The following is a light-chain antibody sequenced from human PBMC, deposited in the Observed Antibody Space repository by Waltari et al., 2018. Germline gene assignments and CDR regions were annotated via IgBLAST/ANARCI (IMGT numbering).Light chain of an antibody. Sequence: DVVMTQSPLSLPVTLGQPASISCRSSQSLVFSEGNTYLNWFHQRPGQSPRRLIYQVSDRDSGVPDRFSGSGSGTDFTLKISRVEAEDVGLYYCMQGTHWPWTFGQGTKVEIK. V-gene: IGKV2-30*01. CDR3: MQGTHWPWT. CDR2: QVS. J-gene: IGKJ1*01. CDR1: QSLVFSEGNTY.